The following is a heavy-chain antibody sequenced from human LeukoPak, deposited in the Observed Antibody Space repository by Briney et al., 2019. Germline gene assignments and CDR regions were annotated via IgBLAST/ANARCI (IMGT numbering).Heavy chain of an antibody. Sequence: GGSLRLSCAASGFTFSSYAMSWVRQAPGKGLEWVSAISGSGGSTYYADSVKGRFTISRDNSKNTLYLQMNSLRAEDTAVYYCAKDRGSSSWYRIEKNWFDPWGQGTLVTVSS. CDR1: GFTFSSYA. D-gene: IGHD6-13*01. V-gene: IGHV3-23*01. J-gene: IGHJ5*02. CDR3: AKDRGSSSWYRIEKNWFDP. CDR2: ISGSGGST.